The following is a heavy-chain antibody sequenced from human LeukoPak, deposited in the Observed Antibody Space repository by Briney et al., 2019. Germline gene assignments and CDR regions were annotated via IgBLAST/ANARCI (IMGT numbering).Heavy chain of an antibody. CDR1: GGTFSSYA. CDR3: ALSPYDFWSGYYYYYMDV. Sequence: ASVKVSCKASGGTFSSYAISWVRQAPGQGLEWMGGIIPIFGTANYAQKFQGRATITTDESTSTAYMELSSLRSEDTAVYYCALSPYDFWSGYYYYYMDVWGKGTTVTVSS. V-gene: IGHV1-69*05. J-gene: IGHJ6*03. CDR2: IIPIFGTA. D-gene: IGHD3-3*01.